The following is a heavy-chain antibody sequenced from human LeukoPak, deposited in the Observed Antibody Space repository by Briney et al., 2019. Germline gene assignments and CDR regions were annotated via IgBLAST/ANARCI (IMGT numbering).Heavy chain of an antibody. Sequence: PSETLSLTCTVSGGSISSGDYYWSWIRQPPGKGLEWIGYIYYSGSTYYNPSLKSRVTISVDTSKNQFSLKLSSVTAADTAVHYCASQGIAVAGRDYWGQGTLVTVSS. J-gene: IGHJ4*02. D-gene: IGHD6-19*01. V-gene: IGHV4-30-4*08. CDR2: IYYSGST. CDR3: ASQGIAVAGRDY. CDR1: GGSISSGDYY.